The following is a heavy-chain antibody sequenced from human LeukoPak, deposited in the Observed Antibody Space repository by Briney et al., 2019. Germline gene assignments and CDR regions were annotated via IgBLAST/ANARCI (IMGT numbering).Heavy chain of an antibody. CDR3: ARDHHRRLYDSQARDTFDI. Sequence: PGGSLRLSCAASGFTFSSYGMHWVRQAPGKGLEWVSYISSSSSTIYYADSVKGRFTISRDNAKNSLYLQMNSLRAEDTAVYYCARDHHRRLYDSQARDTFDIWGQGTMVTVSS. CDR1: GFTFSSYG. J-gene: IGHJ3*02. V-gene: IGHV3-48*01. CDR2: ISSSSSTI. D-gene: IGHD3-22*01.